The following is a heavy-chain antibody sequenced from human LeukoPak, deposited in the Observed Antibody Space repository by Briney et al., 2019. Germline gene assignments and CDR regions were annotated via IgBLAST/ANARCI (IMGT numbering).Heavy chain of an antibody. D-gene: IGHD2-2*01. CDR3: ARDRIVPAAISLGLDP. J-gene: IGHJ5*02. V-gene: IGHV4-59*11. CDR2: IYYSGST. CDR1: GGSISSHY. Sequence: PSETLSLTCTVSGGSISSHYWSWIRQPPGKGLEWIGYIYYSGSTNYNPSLKSRVTISVDTSENQFSLKLSSVTAADTAVYYCARDRIVPAAISLGLDPWGQGTLVTVSS.